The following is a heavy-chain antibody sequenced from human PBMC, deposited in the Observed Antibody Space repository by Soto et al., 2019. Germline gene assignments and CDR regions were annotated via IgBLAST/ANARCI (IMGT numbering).Heavy chain of an antibody. D-gene: IGHD3-16*02. CDR2: IWYDGSNK. Sequence: GGSLRLSCAASGFTFSSYGMHWVRQAPGKGLEWVAVIWYDGSNKYYADSVKGRFTISRDNSKNTLYLQMNSLRAEDTAVYYCAREGPYDYVWGSYRPYFDYWGQGTLVTVSS. CDR3: AREGPYDYVWGSYRPYFDY. CDR1: GFTFSSYG. J-gene: IGHJ4*02. V-gene: IGHV3-33*01.